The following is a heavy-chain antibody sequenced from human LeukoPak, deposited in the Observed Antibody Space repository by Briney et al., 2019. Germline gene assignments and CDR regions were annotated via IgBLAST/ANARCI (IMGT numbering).Heavy chain of an antibody. D-gene: IGHD3-16*02. CDR3: ARDKLGLGELSLYDQ. J-gene: IGHJ5*02. Sequence: ASVKVSCKASGYTLTGYYMHWVRQAPGQGLEWMGWMNPNSGGTKYAQRFQGRVTMTRDTSISTAYMELSRLRSDDTAMYYCARDKLGLGELSLYDQWGQGTLVTVFS. CDR2: MNPNSGGT. CDR1: GYTLTGYY. V-gene: IGHV1-2*02.